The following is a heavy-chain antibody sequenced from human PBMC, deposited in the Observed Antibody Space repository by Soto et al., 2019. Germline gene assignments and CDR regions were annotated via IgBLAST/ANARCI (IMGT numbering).Heavy chain of an antibody. J-gene: IGHJ6*02. Sequence: QVQLVQSGAEVKKPGASVKVSCKASGYTFSSYAMHWVRQAPGQRLEWMGWINAGNGNTKYSQKFQGRVTITSDTSASTAYMELSSLRYEDTAVYYCASEYCGGDCYSAARYGMDVWGQGTTVTVSS. D-gene: IGHD2-21*02. CDR2: INAGNGNT. CDR1: GYTFSSYA. CDR3: ASEYCGGDCYSAARYGMDV. V-gene: IGHV1-3*01.